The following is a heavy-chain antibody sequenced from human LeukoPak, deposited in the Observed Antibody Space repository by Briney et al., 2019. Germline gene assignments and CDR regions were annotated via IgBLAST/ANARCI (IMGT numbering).Heavy chain of an antibody. CDR3: PTPSSLRYGSGSPDY. Sequence: GGSLRLSCVSSGFTFSNYGMHGVRQAPGKGLEGVAFIRFDGSNKYYADSVKGRFTISRDNSKNTLFLQMSSLTADDTAVYYCPTPSSLRYGSGSPDYWGQGTLVTVSS. CDR1: GFTFSNYG. CDR2: IRFDGSNK. V-gene: IGHV3-30*02. J-gene: IGHJ4*02. D-gene: IGHD3-10*01.